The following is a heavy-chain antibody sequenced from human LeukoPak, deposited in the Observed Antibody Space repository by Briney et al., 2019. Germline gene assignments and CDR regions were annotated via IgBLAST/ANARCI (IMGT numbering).Heavy chain of an antibody. V-gene: IGHV4-39*01. CDR2: VYYSGST. J-gene: IGHJ5*02. D-gene: IGHD6-13*01. CDR1: EGSIDSSTYY. Sequence: PSETLSLTCTVSEGSIDSSTYYRGWIRQPPGKGLEWIATVYYSGSTYYKPSLKSRVTISIDTSENQFSLKLSSETAADTALYYCVRHVTAAEWFDPWGQGILVTVSS. CDR3: VRHVTAAEWFDP.